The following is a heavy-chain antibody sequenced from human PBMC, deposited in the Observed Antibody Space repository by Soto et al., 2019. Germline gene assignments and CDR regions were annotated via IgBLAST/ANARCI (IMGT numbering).Heavy chain of an antibody. V-gene: IGHV4-30-4*01. J-gene: IGHJ4*02. CDR2: IFYSGTT. CDR3: ARAGFSYGHLLF. CDR1: SGTIKSGDYY. Sequence: SATLSLTCNVSSGTIKSGDYYWNWLRQPPGRALEWIGYIFYSGTTNYSPSLKSRVAISIDTSKNQFSLSLTSVTAADTAVYYCARAGFSYGHLLFWGQGIRVTVSS. D-gene: IGHD3-10*01.